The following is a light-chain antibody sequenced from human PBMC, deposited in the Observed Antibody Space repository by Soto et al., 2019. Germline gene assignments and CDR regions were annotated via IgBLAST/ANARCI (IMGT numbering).Light chain of an antibody. Sequence: EIVLTQSPGTLSLSPGERATLSCRASQSVTSGYLAWFQQKPGQPPRLLIYGAASRATGVPDRFSGSGSGTGFTLTISRLEPEDFAVYYCQQYGSSPPKTFGQGTKVEIK. CDR3: QQYGSSPPKT. CDR2: GAA. CDR1: QSVTSGY. V-gene: IGKV3-20*01. J-gene: IGKJ1*01.